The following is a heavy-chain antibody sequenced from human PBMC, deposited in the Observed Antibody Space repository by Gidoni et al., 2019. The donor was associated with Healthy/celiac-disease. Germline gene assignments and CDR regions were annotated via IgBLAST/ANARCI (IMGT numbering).Heavy chain of an antibody. V-gene: IGHV3-30*18. Sequence: QVQLVESGGGVVQPGRSLRLSCAASGFTFSSYGMHWVRQAPGKGLEWVAVISYDGSNKYYADSVKGRFTISRDNSKNTLYLQMNSLRAEDTAVYYCAKGGSGSAPDYWGQGTLVTVSS. J-gene: IGHJ4*02. D-gene: IGHD1-26*01. CDR3: AKGGSGSAPDY. CDR2: ISYDGSNK. CDR1: GFTFSSYG.